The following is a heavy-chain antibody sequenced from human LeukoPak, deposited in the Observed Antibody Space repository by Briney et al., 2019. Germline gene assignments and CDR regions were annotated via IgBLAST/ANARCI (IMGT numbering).Heavy chain of an antibody. V-gene: IGHV3-53*01. CDR2: IYSGGST. J-gene: IGHJ4*02. CDR3: AREVVAGTDY. CDR1: GFTVSSNY. Sequence: QTGGSLRLSCAASGFTVSSNYMSWVRQAPGKGLEWVSVIYSGGSTYYVDSVKGRFTISRDNSKNTLYLQMNSLRAEDTAVYYCAREVVAGTDYWGQGTLVTVSS. D-gene: IGHD6-19*01.